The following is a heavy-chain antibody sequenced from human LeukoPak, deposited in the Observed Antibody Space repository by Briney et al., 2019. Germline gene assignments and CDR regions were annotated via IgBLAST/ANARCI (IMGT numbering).Heavy chain of an antibody. J-gene: IGHJ4*02. V-gene: IGHV1-2*02. CDR3: ARGTSLEDIVVVVAAHY. CDR1: GYTFTGYY. D-gene: IGHD2-15*01. CDR2: INPNSGGT. Sequence: ASVKVSCKASGYTFTGYYMHWVRQAPGQGLEWMGWINPNSGGTNYAQKFQGRVTMTRDTSISTAYMELSRLRSDDTAVYYCARGTSLEDIVVVVAAHYWGQGTLVTVSS.